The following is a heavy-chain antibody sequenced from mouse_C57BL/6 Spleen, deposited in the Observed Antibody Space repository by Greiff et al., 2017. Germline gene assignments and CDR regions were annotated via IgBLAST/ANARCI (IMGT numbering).Heavy chain of an antibody. CDR1: GYTFTSYW. Sequence: QVQLQQPGAELVRPGSSVKLSCKASGYTFTSYWMDWVKQRPGQGLEWIGNIYPSDSETHYNQKFKDKATLTVDKSSSTAYMQLSSLTSEDSAVYYCARSENGNYAYWGQGTLVTVSA. J-gene: IGHJ3*01. CDR2: IYPSDSET. D-gene: IGHD2-1*01. V-gene: IGHV1-61*01. CDR3: ARSENGNYAY.